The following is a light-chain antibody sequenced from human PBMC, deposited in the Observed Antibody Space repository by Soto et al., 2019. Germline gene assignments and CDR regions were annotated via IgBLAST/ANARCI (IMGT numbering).Light chain of an antibody. CDR3: ATWDDSRNGYV. Sequence: QSALAQPPSASGTPGQRVTISASGSSSNIGSNTVSWYQQLPGTAPKLLIYDNDERPSGVPARFSGSKSGTSASLAISGLQSEDEGDYYCATWDDSRNGYVFGPGTKVTVL. J-gene: IGLJ1*01. CDR2: DND. V-gene: IGLV1-44*01. CDR1: SSNIGSNT.